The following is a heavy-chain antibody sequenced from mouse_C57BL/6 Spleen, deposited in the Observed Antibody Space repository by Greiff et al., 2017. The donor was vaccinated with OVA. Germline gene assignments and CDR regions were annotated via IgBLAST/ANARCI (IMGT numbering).Heavy chain of an antibody. CDR1: GYTFTSYW. V-gene: IGHV1-53*01. Sequence: QVQLQQPGTDLVKPGASVKLSCKASGYTFTSYWMHWVKQRPGQGLEWIGNINPSNGGTNYNEKFKSKATLTVDKSSSTAYMQLSSLTYEDSAVYYCARSGLCGAMDYWGQGTSVTVSS. CDR2: INPSNGGT. D-gene: IGHD3-2*02. CDR3: ARSGLCGAMDY. J-gene: IGHJ4*01.